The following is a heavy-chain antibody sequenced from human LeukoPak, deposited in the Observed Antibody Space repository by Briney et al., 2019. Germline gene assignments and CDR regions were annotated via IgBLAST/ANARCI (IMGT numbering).Heavy chain of an antibody. CDR3: AKDIVLMVYAIFYYYYMDV. CDR2: IWYDGSNK. Sequence: GRSLRLSCAASGFTFSSYGMHWVRQAPGKGLEWVAVIWYDGSNKYYADSVKGRFTISRDNSKNTLYLQMNSLRAEDTAVYYCAKDIVLMVYAIFYYYYMDVWGKGTTVTASS. D-gene: IGHD2-8*01. V-gene: IGHV3-33*06. J-gene: IGHJ6*03. CDR1: GFTFSSYG.